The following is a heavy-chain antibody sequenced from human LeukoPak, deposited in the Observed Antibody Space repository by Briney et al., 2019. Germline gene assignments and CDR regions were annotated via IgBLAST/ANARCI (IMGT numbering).Heavy chain of an antibody. J-gene: IGHJ4*02. CDR1: GFTFSIYA. Sequence: GGSLRLSCAASGFTFSIYAMTWVRQTPGKGLEWVSAISGSGGSTYYADSVKGRFTISRDNSKNTLYLQMNSLRAEDTAVYYCAKDYGSSGYYYGSGTADYWGQGTLVTVSS. D-gene: IGHD3-22*01. CDR2: ISGSGGST. V-gene: IGHV3-23*01. CDR3: AKDYGSSGYYYGSGTADY.